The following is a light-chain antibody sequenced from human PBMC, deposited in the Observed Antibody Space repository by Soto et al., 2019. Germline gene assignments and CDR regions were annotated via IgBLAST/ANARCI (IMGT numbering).Light chain of an antibody. CDR1: QSVSSY. J-gene: IGKJ5*01. CDR2: DAS. Sequence: ETVLTQSPATLSLSPGERATLSCRASQSVSSYLGWYQQKPGQAPRLLIYDASNRATGIPARFSGSGSGTDFTLTISSLEPADFAVYYCQQYGDSPRTFGQGTRLETK. CDR3: QQYGDSPRT. V-gene: IGKV3-11*01.